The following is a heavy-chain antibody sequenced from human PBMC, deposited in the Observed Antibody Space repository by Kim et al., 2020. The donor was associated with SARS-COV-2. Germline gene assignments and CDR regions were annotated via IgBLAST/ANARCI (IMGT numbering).Heavy chain of an antibody. J-gene: IGHJ4*02. CDR2: ISGSGGGT. Sequence: GGSLRLSCAASGFTFSSYAMSWVRQAPGKGLEWVSTISGSGGGTYYADSVKGRFTISRDNSRNTLYLQMNRLRAADTALYYCVKDFLYWGQGTLVTVSS. CDR3: VKDFLY. CDR1: GFTFSSYA. V-gene: IGHV3-23*01.